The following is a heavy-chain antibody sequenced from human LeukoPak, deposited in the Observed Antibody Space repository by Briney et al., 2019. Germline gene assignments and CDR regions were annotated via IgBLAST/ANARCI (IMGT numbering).Heavy chain of an antibody. D-gene: IGHD4-17*01. Sequence: GASVKVSCKASGYTFTSYDINWVRQATGQGLEWMGWMNPNSGNTGYAQKFQGRVTMTRNTSISTAYMELSSLRSEDTAVYYCARAGTVTNCYYYYMDVWGKGTTVTVSS. J-gene: IGHJ6*03. CDR3: ARAGTVTNCYYYYMDV. CDR2: MNPNSGNT. V-gene: IGHV1-8*01. CDR1: GYTFTSYD.